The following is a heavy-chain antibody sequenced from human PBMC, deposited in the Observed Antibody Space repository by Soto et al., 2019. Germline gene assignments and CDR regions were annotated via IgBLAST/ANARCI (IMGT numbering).Heavy chain of an antibody. CDR3: PRSWNSRVKGTFDI. J-gene: IGHJ3*02. Sequence: SGPTLVNPSQTLTLTCTFSGFSLKTTVMCVSWIRQPPGKSLEWLALIEWDDDKYYNPSLGGRLTVSKDTSKDQVILAMTNMDPLDTATYYCPRSWNSRVKGTFDIWGQGTMVTVSS. CDR2: IEWDDDK. V-gene: IGHV2-70*01. CDR1: GFSLKTTVMC. D-gene: IGHD3-22*01.